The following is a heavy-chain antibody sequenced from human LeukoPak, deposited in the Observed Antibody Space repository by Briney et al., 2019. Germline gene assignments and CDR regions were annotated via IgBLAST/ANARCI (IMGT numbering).Heavy chain of an antibody. CDR1: GFTFSSFG. J-gene: IGHJ4*02. V-gene: IGHV3-23*01. CDR3: ATYSSSWYCFDY. Sequence: GGSLRLSCGASGFTFSSFGMSWVRQAPGKGLEWVSAISGSGGSTYYADSVKGRFTISKDNSKNTLYLQMNSLRAEDTAVYYCATYSSSWYCFDYWGQGTLVTVSS. CDR2: ISGSGGST. D-gene: IGHD6-13*01.